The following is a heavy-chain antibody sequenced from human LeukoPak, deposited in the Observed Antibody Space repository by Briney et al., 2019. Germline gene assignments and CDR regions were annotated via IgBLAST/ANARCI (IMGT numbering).Heavy chain of an antibody. CDR1: GFTFSSYG. CDR3: AKDLGLVLRYFDWMFDY. Sequence: GGSLRLSCAASGFTFSSYGMHWVRQAPGKGLEWVAVISYDGSNKYYAGSVKGRFTISRDNSKNTLYLQMNSLRAEDTAVYYCAKDLGLVLRYFDWMFDYWGQGTLVTVSS. CDR2: ISYDGSNK. V-gene: IGHV3-30*18. J-gene: IGHJ4*02. D-gene: IGHD3-9*01.